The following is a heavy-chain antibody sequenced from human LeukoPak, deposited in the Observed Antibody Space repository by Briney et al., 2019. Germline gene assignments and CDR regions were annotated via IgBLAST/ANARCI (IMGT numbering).Heavy chain of an antibody. CDR3: ARVAFDFWSGYPFDY. Sequence: SETLSLTCTVSGGSISSGGYYWSWIRQPPGKGLEWIGYIYHSGSTYYNPSLKSRVTISVDRSKNQFSLKLSSVTAADTAVYYCARVAFDFWSGYPFDYWSQGTLVTVSS. D-gene: IGHD3-3*01. V-gene: IGHV4-30-2*01. J-gene: IGHJ4*02. CDR2: IYHSGST. CDR1: GGSISSGGYY.